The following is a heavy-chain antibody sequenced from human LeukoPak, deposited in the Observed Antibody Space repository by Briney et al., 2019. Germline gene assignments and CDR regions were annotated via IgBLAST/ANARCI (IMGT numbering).Heavy chain of an antibody. V-gene: IGHV4-34*01. Sequence: PSETLSLTCAVYGGSFSGYYWSWIRQPPGKGLEWIGSIYDSGGTYYNPSLKSRVTISVDTSKNQFSLKLNSVTAADTAVYYCARHYGPWGQGTLVTVSS. CDR3: ARHYGP. D-gene: IGHD3-16*01. CDR1: GGSFSGYY. CDR2: IYDSGGT. J-gene: IGHJ5*02.